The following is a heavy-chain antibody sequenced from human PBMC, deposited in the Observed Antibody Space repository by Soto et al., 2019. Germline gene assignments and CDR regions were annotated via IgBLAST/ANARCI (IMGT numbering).Heavy chain of an antibody. V-gene: IGHV1-18*01. CDR2: ITPNNGDT. D-gene: IGHD4-17*01. J-gene: IGHJ3*02. CDR3: ARGWGDYDAFDI. Sequence: ASVKVSCKASGYTFDTYGISWVRQAPGQGLEWMGWITPNNGDTNYAQKIQGRVTLTTDTSTTTAYLEVRSLRSEDTAVYYCARGWGDYDAFDIWGQGTMVTVSS. CDR1: GYTFDTYG.